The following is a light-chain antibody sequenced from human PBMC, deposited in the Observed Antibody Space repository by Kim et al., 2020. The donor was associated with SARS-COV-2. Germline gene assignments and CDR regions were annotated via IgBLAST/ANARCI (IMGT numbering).Light chain of an antibody. CDR3: SSYTSSSTYV. J-gene: IGLJ1*01. CDR2: DVS. CDR1: SSDVGVYNY. V-gene: IGLV2-14*04. Sequence: GQLITNSCTGTSSDVGVYNYVSWYQQHPGKAPKLMIYDVSKRPSGVSNRFSGSKSGNTASLTISGLQAEDEADYYCSSYTSSSTYVFGSGTKVTVL.